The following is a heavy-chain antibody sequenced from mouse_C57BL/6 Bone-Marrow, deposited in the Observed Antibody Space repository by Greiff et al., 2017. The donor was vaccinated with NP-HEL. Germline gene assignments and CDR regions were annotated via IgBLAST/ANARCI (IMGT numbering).Heavy chain of an antibody. J-gene: IGHJ4*01. D-gene: IGHD1-1*01. Sequence: VKLMESGAELVKPGASVKISCKASGYAFSSYWMNWVKERPGKGLEWIGQIYPGDGDTKYNGKFKGKATLTAVQSSSTAYMRVSSLTSEDSAVYFCARGDYGSSRFGYAMDYWGQGTSVTVSS. CDR3: ARGDYGSSRFGYAMDY. CDR2: IYPGDGDT. CDR1: GYAFSSYW. V-gene: IGHV1-80*01.